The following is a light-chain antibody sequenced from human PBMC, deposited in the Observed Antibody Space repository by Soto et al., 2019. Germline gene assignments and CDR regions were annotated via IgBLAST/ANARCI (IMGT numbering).Light chain of an antibody. CDR1: QAINRY. V-gene: IGKV1-39*01. Sequence: DIQVAQSPSSLSASVGDRVTITCRTSQAINRYLNWYQQTPGRAPKLLIYAASILHSGVPPRFSGSGVGTYFTPTTNGLQPEDFTAYYCQQTYDTPITFGQGTRLDI. CDR2: AAS. CDR3: QQTYDTPIT. J-gene: IGKJ5*01.